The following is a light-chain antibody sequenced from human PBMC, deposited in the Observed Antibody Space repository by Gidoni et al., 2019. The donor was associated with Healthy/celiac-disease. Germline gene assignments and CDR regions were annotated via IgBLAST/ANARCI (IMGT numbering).Light chain of an antibody. CDR2: AAS. Sequence: DIQMTQSPSSLSASVGDRVTITCRASQRISSYLNWYQQKPGKAPKLLIYAASSLQSGVPSRFNGSGSGTDFTLTISSLQPEDFATYYCQQSYSTPRTFGQGTKVEIK. CDR3: QQSYSTPRT. V-gene: IGKV1-39*01. J-gene: IGKJ1*01. CDR1: QRISSY.